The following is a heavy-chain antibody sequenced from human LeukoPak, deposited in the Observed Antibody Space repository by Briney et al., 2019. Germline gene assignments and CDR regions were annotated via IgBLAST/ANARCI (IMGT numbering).Heavy chain of an antibody. CDR3: ARVGAKYSSSWYYFDY. D-gene: IGHD6-13*01. J-gene: IGHJ4*02. CDR2: TYYRSKWYN. Sequence: SQTLSLTCAISGDSVSSNSAAWNWIRQSPSRGLEWLGRTYYRSKWYNDYAVSVKSRITINPDTSKNQSSLQLNSVTPEDTAVYYCARVGAKYSSSWYYFDYWGQGTLVTVSS. CDR1: GDSVSSNSAA. V-gene: IGHV6-1*01.